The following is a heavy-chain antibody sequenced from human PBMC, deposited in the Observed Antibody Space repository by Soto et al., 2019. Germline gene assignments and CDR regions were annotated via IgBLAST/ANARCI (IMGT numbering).Heavy chain of an antibody. CDR2: ISAYNGNT. Sequence: VSCKASGYTFTSYDINWVRQATGQGLEWMGWISAYNGNTNYAQKLQGRVTMTTDTSTSTAYMELRSLRSDDTAVYYCARSIAAAVDFDYWGQGTLVTVSS. V-gene: IGHV1-18*01. J-gene: IGHJ4*02. CDR1: GYTFTSYD. CDR3: ARSIAAAVDFDY. D-gene: IGHD6-13*01.